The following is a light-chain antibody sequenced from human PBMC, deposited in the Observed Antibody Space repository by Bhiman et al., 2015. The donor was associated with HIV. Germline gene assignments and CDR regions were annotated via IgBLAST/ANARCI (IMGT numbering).Light chain of an antibody. CDR3: TSYTSSSTWV. Sequence: QSALTQPPSASGSPGQSVIISCTGTSSDIGRYNYVSWYQQHSGKAPKLMIYDVSKRPSGVSNRFSGSKSGDTASLTISGLQAEDEADYYCTSYTSSSTWVFGGGTKLTVL. CDR1: SSDIGRYNY. J-gene: IGLJ3*02. CDR2: DVS. V-gene: IGLV2-14*01.